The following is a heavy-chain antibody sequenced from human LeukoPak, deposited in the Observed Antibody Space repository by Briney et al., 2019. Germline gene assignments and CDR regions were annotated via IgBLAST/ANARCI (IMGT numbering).Heavy chain of an antibody. CDR1: GFSFSSSA. V-gene: IGHV3-64*01. D-gene: IGHD4-17*01. Sequence: GRSLRLSCAASGFSFSSSAMDWVRQAPGKGLEYVSCITRRGTDTSYANSVKGRFTISRDNSKNTLYLQMGSLRVEGMAVYYCARGRGTTVTASMDVWGQGTRVTVSS. CDR3: ARGRGTTVTASMDV. J-gene: IGHJ6*02. CDR2: ITRRGTDT.